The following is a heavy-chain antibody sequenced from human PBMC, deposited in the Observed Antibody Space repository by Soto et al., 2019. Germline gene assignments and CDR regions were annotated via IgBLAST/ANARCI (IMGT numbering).Heavy chain of an antibody. CDR1: GFTVSSNY. CDR2: IYSGGST. CDR3: ARAGCGGDCYLDY. Sequence: EVQLVETGGGLIQPGGSLRLSCAASGFTVSSNYMSWVRQAPGKGLEWVSVIYSGGSTYYADSVKGRFTISRDNSKNTLYLQMNGLRAEDTAVYYCARAGCGGDCYLDYWGQGTLVTVSS. J-gene: IGHJ4*02. D-gene: IGHD2-21*02. V-gene: IGHV3-53*02.